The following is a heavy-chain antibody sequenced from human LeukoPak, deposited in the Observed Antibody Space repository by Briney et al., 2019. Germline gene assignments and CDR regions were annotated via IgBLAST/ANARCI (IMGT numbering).Heavy chain of an antibody. Sequence: GGSLGLSCAASRFTFNDHGMHWVRQAPGKGLEWVAVVSHDGNHQYYADSVKGRFTISRDNSKNTVYLQMNSLRGEDMAVYYCAKPYEYWTSYYYGLDVWGRGTTVAVSS. D-gene: IGHD3/OR15-3a*01. CDR3: AKPYEYWTSYYYGLDV. CDR1: RFTFNDHG. J-gene: IGHJ6*02. CDR2: VSHDGNHQ. V-gene: IGHV3-30*18.